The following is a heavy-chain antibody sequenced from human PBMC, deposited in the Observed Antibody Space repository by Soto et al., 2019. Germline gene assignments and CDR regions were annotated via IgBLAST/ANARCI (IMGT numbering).Heavy chain of an antibody. CDR1: GYSFTSYW. V-gene: IGHV5-51*01. D-gene: IGHD2-2*01. Sequence: GESLKISCKGSGYSFTSYWIGWVRQVPGKGLEWMGIIYPGDSDTRYGPSFQGQVTISADKSINTAYLQWSSLKASDTALYYGARKGSSSSFPCFAPGGRGPLVTVPS. CDR2: IYPGDSDT. CDR3: ARKGSSSSFPCFAP. J-gene: IGHJ5*02.